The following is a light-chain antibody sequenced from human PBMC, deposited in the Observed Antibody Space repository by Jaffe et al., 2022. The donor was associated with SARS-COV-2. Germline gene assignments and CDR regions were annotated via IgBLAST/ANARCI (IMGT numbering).Light chain of an antibody. CDR3: MIWHSNTVV. CDR1: SGINVGTFT. V-gene: IGLV5-45*03. J-gene: IGLJ2*01. Sequence: QAVLTQPSSLSASPGASASLTCALRSGINVGTFTIYWYQQKPGSPPQFLLRYKTDSDKQQGSGVPSRFSGSKDASANAGILLISGLQSEDEADYYCMIWHSNTVVFGGGTKLTVL. CDR2: YKTDSDK.